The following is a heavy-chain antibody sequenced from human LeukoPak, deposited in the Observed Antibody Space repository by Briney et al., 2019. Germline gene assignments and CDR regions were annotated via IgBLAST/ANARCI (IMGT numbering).Heavy chain of an antibody. Sequence: GGSLRLSCGASGFTFSSYWMNWVRQAPGEGLVWVSRMNSDGSSTSYADSVKGRFTISRDNAKNSLYLQMNSLRAEDTAVYYCVRKDYDSRGYYLYFDYWGQGTLVTVSS. CDR3: VRKDYDSRGYYLYFDY. V-gene: IGHV3-74*01. CDR1: GFTFSSYW. D-gene: IGHD3-22*01. J-gene: IGHJ4*02. CDR2: MNSDGSST.